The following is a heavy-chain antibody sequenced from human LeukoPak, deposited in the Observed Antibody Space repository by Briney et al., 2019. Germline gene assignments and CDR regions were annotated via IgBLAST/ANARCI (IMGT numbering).Heavy chain of an antibody. V-gene: IGHV3-48*03. CDR3: ARDWGGSYNGGLDY. CDR2: ISSSGSII. D-gene: IGHD1-26*01. CDR1: GFTFMSYD. J-gene: IGHJ4*02. Sequence: GGSLRLSCAASGFTFMSYDMNWVRQAPGKGLEWVSYISSSGSIIYYADSVKGRFTISRDNAKDSLYVRMNSLRAEDTAIYYCARDWGGSYNGGLDYWGQGTLVTVSS.